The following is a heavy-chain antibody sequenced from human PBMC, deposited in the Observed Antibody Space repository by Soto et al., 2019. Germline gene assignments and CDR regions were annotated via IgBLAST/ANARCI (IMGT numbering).Heavy chain of an antibody. Sequence: GASVKVSCKASGYTFTRYGISWGRQAPGQGLEWMGWISGYNGDTNYAQKFQDRVSMTIDTSTGTAYMELRSLTSDDTAIYYCAKNGQPPYYYYGLDLWGQRTKVTVSS. CDR3: AKNGQPPYYYYGLDL. D-gene: IGHD2-8*01. CDR1: GYTFTRYG. CDR2: ISGYNGDT. J-gene: IGHJ6*02. V-gene: IGHV1-18*01.